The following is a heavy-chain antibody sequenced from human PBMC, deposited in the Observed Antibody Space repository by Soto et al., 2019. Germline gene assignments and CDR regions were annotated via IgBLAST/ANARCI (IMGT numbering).Heavy chain of an antibody. Sequence: GASVKVSCKASGYTFTSYDINWVRQATGQGLEWMGWMNPNSGNTGYAQKFQGRVTMTRNTSISTAYMELSSLRSEDTAVYYCARGGREILGYCSSTSCYPHYYMDVWGKGTTVTVSS. CDR3: ARGGREILGYCSSTSCYPHYYMDV. CDR1: GYTFTSYD. CDR2: MNPNSGNT. J-gene: IGHJ6*03. D-gene: IGHD2-2*01. V-gene: IGHV1-8*01.